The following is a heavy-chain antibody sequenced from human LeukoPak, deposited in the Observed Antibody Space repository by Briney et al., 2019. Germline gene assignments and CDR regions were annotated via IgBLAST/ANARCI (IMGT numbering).Heavy chain of an antibody. D-gene: IGHD6-19*01. CDR3: AKDRGSSSGWYYFDY. CDR2: ISSSGSTI. J-gene: IGHJ4*02. V-gene: IGHV3-11*04. CDR1: GFTFSDYY. Sequence: GGSLRLSCAASGFTFSDYYMSWIRQAPGKGLEWVSYISSSGSTIYYADSVKGRFTISRDNAKNSLYLQMNSLRAEDTAVYYCAKDRGSSSGWYYFDYWGQGTLVTVSS.